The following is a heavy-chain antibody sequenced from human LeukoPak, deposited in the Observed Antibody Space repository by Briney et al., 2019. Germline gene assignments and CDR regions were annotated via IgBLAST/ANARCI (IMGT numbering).Heavy chain of an antibody. CDR1: GFTFSGHG. V-gene: IGHV3-30*02. CDR2: IRFDGSNR. J-gene: IGHJ4*02. CDR3: AKTYSYGFDY. Sequence: GGSLRLSCAASGFTFSGHGMHWVRQAPGKGLEWVAFIRFDGSNRYYADSVKGRFTISRDNSKSTLYLQMNSLRAEDTAVYYCAKTYSYGFDYWGLGSLVTVSS. D-gene: IGHD2-15*01.